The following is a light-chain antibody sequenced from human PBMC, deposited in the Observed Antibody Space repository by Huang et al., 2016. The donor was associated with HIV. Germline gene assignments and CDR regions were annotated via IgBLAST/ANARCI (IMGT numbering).Light chain of an antibody. CDR3: QQYNNWPPIT. CDR1: QSVRSN. CDR2: SSS. V-gene: IGKV3-15*01. Sequence: EIMMTQSPATLSVSPAERATLSCRASQSVRSNLDWYQQKPGQAPRLLIYSSSTRATGIPPRVSGSGSGTDFSLTISSLQSEDLAVYYCQQYNNWPPITFGQGTRLEIK. J-gene: IGKJ5*01.